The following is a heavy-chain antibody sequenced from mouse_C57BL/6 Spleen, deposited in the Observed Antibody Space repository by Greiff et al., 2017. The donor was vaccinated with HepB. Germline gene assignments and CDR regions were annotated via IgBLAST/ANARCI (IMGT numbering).Heavy chain of an antibody. Sequence: QVQLQQPGAELVRPGSSVKLSCKASGYTFTSYWMHWVKQRPIQGLEWIGNIDPSDSETHYNQKFKDKATLTVDKSSSTAYMQLSSLTSEDSAVYYCARLYGSSYYWYFDVWGTGTTVTVSS. CDR3: ARLYGSSYYWYFDV. D-gene: IGHD1-1*01. J-gene: IGHJ1*03. CDR2: IDPSDSET. CDR1: GYTFTSYW. V-gene: IGHV1-52*01.